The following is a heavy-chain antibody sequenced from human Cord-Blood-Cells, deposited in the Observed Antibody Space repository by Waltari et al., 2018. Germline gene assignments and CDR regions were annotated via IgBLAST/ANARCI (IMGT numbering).Heavy chain of an antibody. D-gene: IGHD5-18*01. CDR2: IKSKTEDVTT. CDR1: GFTFSNAW. CDR3: TTVGYSYGYVGYYYYYMDV. Sequence: EVQLVESGGGLVKPGGSLRLSCAASGFTFSNAWMSWVRQAPGQGLAGVGRIKSKTEDVTTDYAAPVKGRFTITRDDSKNTLYPQMNSLKTEDTAVYYCTTVGYSYGYVGYYYYYMDVWGKGTTVTVSS. V-gene: IGHV3-15*01. J-gene: IGHJ6*03.